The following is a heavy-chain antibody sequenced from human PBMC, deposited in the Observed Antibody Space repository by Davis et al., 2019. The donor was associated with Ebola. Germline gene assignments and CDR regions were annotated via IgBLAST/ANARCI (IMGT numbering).Heavy chain of an antibody. CDR1: GFTFRSYS. Sequence: GESLKISCAASGFTFRSYSMNWVRQAPGKGLEWVSSISSSSSYIYYADSVKGRFTISRDNAKNSLYLQMNSLRVEDTAVYYCVRDSGYYSHDYWGHGTVVTVSS. CDR3: VRDSGYYSHDY. D-gene: IGHD5-12*01. V-gene: IGHV3-21*01. CDR2: ISSSSSYI. J-gene: IGHJ4*01.